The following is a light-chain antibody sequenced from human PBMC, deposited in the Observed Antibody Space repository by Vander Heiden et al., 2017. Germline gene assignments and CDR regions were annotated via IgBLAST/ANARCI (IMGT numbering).Light chain of an antibody. CDR1: QGINNW. CDR2: GAS. J-gene: IGKJ2*01. CDR3: QQTNIYPYT. Sequence: DIQMTQSPSSVSASVGDRVTITCRAGQGINNWLAWYQQKPGKAPKLLIYGASTLQSGVSSRFSGSGSGTDFTFSISSLQPEDFATYYCQQTNIYPYTFGQGTELEI. V-gene: IGKV1-12*01.